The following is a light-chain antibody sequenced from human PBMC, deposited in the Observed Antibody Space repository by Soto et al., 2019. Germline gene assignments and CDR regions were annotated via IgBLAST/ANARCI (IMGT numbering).Light chain of an antibody. CDR2: GES. CDR1: QSISSRY. V-gene: IGKV3-20*01. Sequence: EIVLTQSPGTLSLSPGERATLSCRASQSISSRYLAWYQQKPGQAPRLLIYGESNRATGIPDRFSGSGSGTDFTLTISRLEPEDFAVYYCHQSGSSPPFTFGPGTKVDFK. J-gene: IGKJ3*01. CDR3: HQSGSSPPFT.